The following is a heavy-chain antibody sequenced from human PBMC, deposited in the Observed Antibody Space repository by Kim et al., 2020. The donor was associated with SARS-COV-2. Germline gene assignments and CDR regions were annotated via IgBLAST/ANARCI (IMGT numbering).Heavy chain of an antibody. Sequence: YAQKFQGRVTMTRDTSTSTVYMELSSLRSEDTAVYYCARGGFGYSSPFDYWGQGTLVTVSS. D-gene: IGHD6-13*01. CDR3: ARGGFGYSSPFDY. V-gene: IGHV1-46*01. J-gene: IGHJ4*02.